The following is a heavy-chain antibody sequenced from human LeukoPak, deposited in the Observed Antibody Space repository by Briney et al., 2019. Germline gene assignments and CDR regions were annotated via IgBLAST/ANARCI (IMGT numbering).Heavy chain of an antibody. V-gene: IGHV3-30*04. D-gene: IGHD3-3*01. Sequence: GGSLRLSCAASGFTFSSYAMHRVRQAPGKGLEWVAVISYDGSNKYYADSVKGRFTISRDNSKNTLYLQMNSLRAEDTAVYYCARGETYYDFWSGYFVGHDWFDPWGQGTLVTVSS. J-gene: IGHJ5*02. CDR2: ISYDGSNK. CDR1: GFTFSSYA. CDR3: ARGETYYDFWSGYFVGHDWFDP.